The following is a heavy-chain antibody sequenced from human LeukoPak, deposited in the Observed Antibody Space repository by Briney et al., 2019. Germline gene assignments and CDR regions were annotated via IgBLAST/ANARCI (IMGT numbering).Heavy chain of an antibody. J-gene: IGHJ4*02. CDR1: GFNFSGHS. V-gene: IGHV3-21*01. CDR3: ARVLSLGSCSGGSCYPPDY. Sequence: GGSLRLSCAASGFNFSGHSMNWVRQAPGKGLEWVSSITSSSSYIYYADSMKGRFTISRDNAKNSLYLQMNSLRAEDTAVYYCARVLSLGSCSGGSCYPPDYWGQGTLVTVSS. CDR2: ITSSSSYI. D-gene: IGHD2-15*01.